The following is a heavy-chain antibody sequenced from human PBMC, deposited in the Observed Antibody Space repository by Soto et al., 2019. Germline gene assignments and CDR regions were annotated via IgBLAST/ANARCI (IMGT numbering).Heavy chain of an antibody. J-gene: IGHJ6*02. CDR2: ISSSSSTI. CDR1: GFTFSSYS. D-gene: IGHD4-4*01. Sequence: EVQLVESGGGLVQPGGSLRLSCAASGFTFSSYSMNWVRQAPGKGLEWVSYISSSSSTIYYADSVKGRFTISRDNAKNSLYLQMNSLRDEDTAVYYCAREWTTVNTAYYYYGMDVWGQGTTVTVSS. V-gene: IGHV3-48*02. CDR3: AREWTTVNTAYYYYGMDV.